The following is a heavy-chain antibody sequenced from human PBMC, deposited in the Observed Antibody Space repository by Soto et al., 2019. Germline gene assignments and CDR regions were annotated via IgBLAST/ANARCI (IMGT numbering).Heavy chain of an antibody. D-gene: IGHD5-18*01. CDR2: ISAYNGNT. CDR1: GYTFTSYG. J-gene: IGHJ6*03. Sequence: QVPLVQSGAEVKKPGASVKVSCKASGYTFTSYGISWVRQAPGQGREWMGWISAYNGNTNYAQKLQGRVTMSTDTSTSTASMELRSLRSDDTAVYYFARVPPYSYCIYDYSMDVWGKGTKVTVSS. CDR3: ARVPPYSYCIYDYSMDV. V-gene: IGHV1-18*01.